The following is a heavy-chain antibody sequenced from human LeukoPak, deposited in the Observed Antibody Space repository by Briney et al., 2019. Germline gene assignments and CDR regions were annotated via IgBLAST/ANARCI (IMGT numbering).Heavy chain of an antibody. D-gene: IGHD1-14*01. CDR3: TRYNNDHFDY. V-gene: IGHV3-33*01. CDR1: GFTFGGYG. Sequence: GRSLRLSCAGSGFTFGGYGMHWFRQTPGKGLEWVAVIAYDGSRAFYADSVKGRFAIPRDNSKNTMSVQMDDLRAEDTAVYYCTRYNNDHFDYWGQGTLVTVSS. J-gene: IGHJ4*02. CDR2: IAYDGSRA.